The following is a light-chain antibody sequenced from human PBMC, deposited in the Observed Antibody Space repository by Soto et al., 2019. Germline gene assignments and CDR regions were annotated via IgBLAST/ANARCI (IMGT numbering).Light chain of an antibody. V-gene: IGLV2-23*01. J-gene: IGLJ3*02. CDR1: SNDVGSYNL. CDR2: EGS. Sequence: QSALTQPASVSGSPGQSITISCTGTSNDVGSYNLVSWYQQHPGKAPKLMIYEGSERPSGVSDRLSGSKSGNTASLTISGLQAEDEADYYCCSYAGSSTLVFGGGTQLT. CDR3: CSYAGSSTLV.